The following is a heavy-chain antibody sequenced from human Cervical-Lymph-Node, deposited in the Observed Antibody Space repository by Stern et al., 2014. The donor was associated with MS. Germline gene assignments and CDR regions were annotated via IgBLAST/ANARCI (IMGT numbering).Heavy chain of an antibody. D-gene: IGHD6-6*01. CDR2: IIPIFGTA. V-gene: IGHV1-69*01. J-gene: IGHJ6*02. CDR1: GGTFSSYA. Sequence: QVQLGQSGAEVKKPGSSVKVSCKASGGTFSSYAISWVRQAPGQGLEWMGGIIPIFGTANYAQKFQGRVTITADESTSTAYMELSSLRSEDTAVYYCARTVAGPMIAARPIYYYGMDVWGQGTTVTVSS. CDR3: ARTVAGPMIAARPIYYYGMDV.